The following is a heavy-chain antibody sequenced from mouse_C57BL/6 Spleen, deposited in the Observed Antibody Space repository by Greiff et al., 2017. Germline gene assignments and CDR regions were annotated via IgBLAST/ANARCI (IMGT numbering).Heavy chain of an antibody. Sequence: EVLLVESGGGLVKPGGSLKLSCAASGFTFSSYAMSWVRQTPEKRLEWVATISDGGSYTYYPDNVKGRFTISRDNAKNNLYLQRSHLKSEDTAMYYCASYYGSSYWYVDVWGTGTTVTVSS. CDR1: GFTFSSYA. CDR2: ISDGGSYT. CDR3: ASYYGSSYWYVDV. J-gene: IGHJ1*03. V-gene: IGHV5-4*01. D-gene: IGHD1-1*01.